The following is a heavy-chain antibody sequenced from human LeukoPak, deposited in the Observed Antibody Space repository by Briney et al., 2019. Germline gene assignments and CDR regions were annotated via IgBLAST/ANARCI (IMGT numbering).Heavy chain of an antibody. CDR3: ARDHSSSWYFWFDP. J-gene: IGHJ5*02. V-gene: IGHV4-59*01. CDR1: GGSISSYY. Sequence: SETLSLTCTVSGGSISSYYWSWIRQPPGKGLEWIGYTYYSGSTNYNPSLKSRVTISVDTSKNQFSLKLSSVTAADTAVYYCARDHSSSWYFWFDPWGQGTLVTVSS. CDR2: TYYSGST. D-gene: IGHD6-13*01.